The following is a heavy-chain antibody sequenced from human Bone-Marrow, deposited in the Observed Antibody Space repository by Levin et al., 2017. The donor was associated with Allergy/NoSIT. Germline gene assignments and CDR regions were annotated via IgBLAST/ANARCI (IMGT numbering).Heavy chain of an antibody. CDR3: ARRICSSTSCAFDY. CDR2: IKQDGSEK. Sequence: GESLKISCAASGFTFSSYWMSWVRQAPGKGLEWVANIKQDGSEKYYVDSVKGRFTISRDNAKNSLYLQMNSLRAEDTAVYYCARRICSSTSCAFDYWGQGTLVTVSS. J-gene: IGHJ4*02. V-gene: IGHV3-7*01. D-gene: IGHD2-2*01. CDR1: GFTFSSYW.